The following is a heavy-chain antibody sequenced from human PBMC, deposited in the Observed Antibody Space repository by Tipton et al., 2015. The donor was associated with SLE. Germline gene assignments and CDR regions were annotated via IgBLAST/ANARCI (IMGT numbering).Heavy chain of an antibody. CDR3: ARVRVRGVISY. CDR2: IYSGGST. J-gene: IGHJ4*02. Sequence: SLRLSCAASGFTVSSNYMSWVRQAPGKGLEWVSVIYSGGSTYYADSVKGRFTISRDNSKNTLYLQMNSLGAEDTAVYYCARVRVRGVISYWGQGTLVTVSS. CDR1: GFTVSSNY. V-gene: IGHV3-66*02. D-gene: IGHD3-10*01.